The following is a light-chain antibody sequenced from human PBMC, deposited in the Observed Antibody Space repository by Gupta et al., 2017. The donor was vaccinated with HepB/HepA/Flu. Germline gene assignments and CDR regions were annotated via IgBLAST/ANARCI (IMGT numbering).Light chain of an antibody. V-gene: IGLV2-14*03. CDR1: SSDVGAQNF. Sequence: QSALPQPASVSGSPGQAITVSCTGTSSDVGAQNFVSWYQQHPGKAPKLIIYDVFIRPSGVSNRFSGSKSGNSASLTISGLQAEDEADYHCKAYATTSTYVFGTGTKVTVL. CDR3: KAYATTSTYV. CDR2: DVF. J-gene: IGLJ1*01.